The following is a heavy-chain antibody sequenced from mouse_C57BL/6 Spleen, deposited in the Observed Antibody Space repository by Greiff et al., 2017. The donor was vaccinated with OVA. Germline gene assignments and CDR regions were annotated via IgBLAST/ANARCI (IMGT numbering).Heavy chain of an antibody. V-gene: IGHV1-82*01. J-gene: IGHJ2*01. CDR2: IYPGDGDT. D-gene: IGHD3-3*01. Sequence: QVQLKQSGPELVKPGASVKISCKASGYAFSSSWMNWVKQRPGKGLEWIGRIYPGDGDTNYNGKFKGKATLTADKSSSTAYMQLSSLTSEDSAVYFCARRGDSYFDDWGQGTTLTVSS. CDR3: ARRGDSYFDD. CDR1: GYAFSSSW.